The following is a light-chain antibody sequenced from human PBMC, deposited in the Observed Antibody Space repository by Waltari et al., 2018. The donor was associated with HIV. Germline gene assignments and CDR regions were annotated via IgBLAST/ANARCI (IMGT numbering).Light chain of an antibody. Sequence: QSVLTQPPSTSGTPGQRVVISCSGSTSNIGKNYVCWYRQFPGTAPKLLIYRNNQRPPGVPDRFSGSKSGTSASLAFSGLRSEDEADYFCAVWDDSLSGLWVFGGGTKLTVL. V-gene: IGLV1-47*01. CDR2: RNN. J-gene: IGLJ3*02. CDR1: TSNIGKNY. CDR3: AVWDDSLSGLWV.